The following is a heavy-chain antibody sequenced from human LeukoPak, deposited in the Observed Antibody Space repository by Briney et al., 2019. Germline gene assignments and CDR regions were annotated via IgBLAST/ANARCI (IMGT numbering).Heavy chain of an antibody. CDR2: ISDDGRDT. Sequence: PGTSLRLSCEASGFTFSTFPMHWVRQTPDKRLEWVAVISDDGRDTYYADSVKGRFTISRDNSKNTLYLQMSSLSPEDTAVVYCARVGRVSIYPSYMDVWGKGTTVTVSS. V-gene: IGHV3-30*04. CDR1: GFTFSTFP. J-gene: IGHJ6*03. CDR3: ARVGRVSIYPSYMDV. D-gene: IGHD6-6*01.